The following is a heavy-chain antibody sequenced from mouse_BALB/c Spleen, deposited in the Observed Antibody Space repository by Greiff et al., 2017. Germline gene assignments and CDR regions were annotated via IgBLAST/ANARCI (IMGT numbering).Heavy chain of an antibody. D-gene: IGHD3-1*01. CDR1: GFTFSSYT. Sequence: EVKLVESGGGLVQPGGSLKLSCAASGFTFSSYTMSWVRQTPEKRLEWVAYISNGGGSTYYPDTVKGRFTISRDNAKNTLYLQMSSLKSEDTAMYYCARHEARAFDYWGQGTLVTVSA. CDR3: ARHEARAFDY. J-gene: IGHJ3*01. V-gene: IGHV5-12-2*01. CDR2: ISNGGGST.